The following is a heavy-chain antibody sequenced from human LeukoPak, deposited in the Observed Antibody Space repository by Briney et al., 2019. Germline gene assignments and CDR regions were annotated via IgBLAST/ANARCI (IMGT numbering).Heavy chain of an antibody. J-gene: IGHJ6*03. CDR1: GGSISNYY. CDR2: VYTSGST. V-gene: IGHV4-4*07. Sequence: SETLSLTCTVSGGSISNYYWSWIRQPAGKGLEWIGHVYTSGSTNYNPSLKSRVTMSVDTSMNQFSLRLSSVTAADTAVYYCARDSGKGDTAHMDVWGKGTTVTVSS. CDR3: ARDSGKGDTAHMDV. D-gene: IGHD1-26*01.